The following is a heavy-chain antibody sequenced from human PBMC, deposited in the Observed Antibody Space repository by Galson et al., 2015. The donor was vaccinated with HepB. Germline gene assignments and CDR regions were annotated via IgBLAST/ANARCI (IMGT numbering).Heavy chain of an antibody. D-gene: IGHD1-26*01. CDR3: AKDSGNSGSYCSDY. V-gene: IGHV3-23*01. CDR2: ISGSGGST. CDR1: GFTFSSYA. Sequence: SLRLSCAASGFTFSSYAMSWVRQAPGKGLEWVSAISGSGGSTYYADSVKGRFTISRDNSKNTLYLQMNSLRAEDTAVYYCAKDSGNSGSYCSDYWGQGTLVTVSS. J-gene: IGHJ4*02.